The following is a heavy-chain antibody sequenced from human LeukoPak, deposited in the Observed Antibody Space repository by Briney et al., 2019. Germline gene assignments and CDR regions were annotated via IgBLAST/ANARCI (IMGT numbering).Heavy chain of an antibody. Sequence: SETLSLTCTVSGGSISSYYWSWIRQPPGKGPEWIGYIYYSGSTNYNPSLKSRVTISVDTSKNQFSLKLSSVTAADTAVYYCARDHYDILTGREYFQHWGQGTLVTVSS. CDR2: IYYSGST. CDR3: ARDHYDILTGREYFQH. D-gene: IGHD3-9*01. CDR1: GGSISSYY. J-gene: IGHJ1*01. V-gene: IGHV4-59*01.